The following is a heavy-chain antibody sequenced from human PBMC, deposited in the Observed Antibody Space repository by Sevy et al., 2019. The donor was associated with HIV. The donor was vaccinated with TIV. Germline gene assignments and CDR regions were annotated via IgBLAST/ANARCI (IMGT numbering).Heavy chain of an antibody. D-gene: IGHD4-17*01. V-gene: IGHV3-7*01. Sequence: GGSLRLSCSASGFAFSAYWMVWVRQGPGKGLEWVANIKQDGSEQNYVDSVEGRFTISRDNGKNLLYLQMNDLRAEDMGVCWGGGGGGGFYGDYPFDYWGHGTLVTVSS. CDR1: GFAFSAYW. CDR3: GGGGGGFYGDYPFDY. CDR2: IKQDGSEQ. J-gene: IGHJ4*01.